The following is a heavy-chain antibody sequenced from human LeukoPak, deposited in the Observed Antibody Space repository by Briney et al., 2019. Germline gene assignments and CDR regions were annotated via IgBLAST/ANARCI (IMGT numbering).Heavy chain of an antibody. Sequence: GGSLRLSCSASGFTFSNYAMHWVRQAPGKGLEYVSSIISNGGITYYADSVKGRFTTSRDNSKNTLYLQMNSLRDEDTAVYYCARAGPWALDIWGQGTMVTVSS. CDR1: GFTFSNYA. V-gene: IGHV3-64*04. CDR3: ARAGPWALDI. CDR2: IISNGGIT. J-gene: IGHJ3*02.